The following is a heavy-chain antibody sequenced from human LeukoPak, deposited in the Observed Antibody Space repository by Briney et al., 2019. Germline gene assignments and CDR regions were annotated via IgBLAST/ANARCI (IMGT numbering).Heavy chain of an antibody. CDR2: SYSDNNT. CDR1: GFTVSNNY. D-gene: IGHD1-14*01. CDR3: VRKNRDFNAAFDI. J-gene: IGHJ3*02. V-gene: IGHV3-53*01. Sequence: GGSLRLSCAASGFTVSNNYMSWVRQAPGKGLEWVSISYSDNNTNYADSVKGRFTISRDTSQNTLSLQMNSLRAEDTAVYYCVRKNRDFNAAFDIWGQGTVVTVSP.